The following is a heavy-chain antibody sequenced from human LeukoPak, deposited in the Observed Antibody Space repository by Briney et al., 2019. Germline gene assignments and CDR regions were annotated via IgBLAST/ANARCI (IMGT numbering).Heavy chain of an antibody. CDR1: GGSFSSSDYY. V-gene: IGHV4-39*01. D-gene: IGHD1-14*01. J-gene: IGHJ3*02. CDR2: IYYSGTT. CDR3: ARHEWGITNAFDI. Sequence: SETLSLTCTVSGGSFSSSDYYWGWIRQPPGKGLEWIGSIYYSGTTYYNPSFKSRVTISVDTSKKQFSLKLRSVTAADTAVYYCARHEWGITNAFDIWGQGTMVTVSS.